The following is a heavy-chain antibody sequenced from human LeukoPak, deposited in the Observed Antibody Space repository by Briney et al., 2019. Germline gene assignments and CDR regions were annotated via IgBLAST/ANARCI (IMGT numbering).Heavy chain of an antibody. CDR2: IYYSGST. D-gene: IGHD6-19*01. J-gene: IGHJ4*02. CDR1: GGSISSYY. CDR3: ARDGSSGWNVDY. Sequence: SETLSLTCTVSGGSISSYYWSWIRQPPGKGLEWIGYIYYSGSTNCNPSVKSRVAMSVDTSKNQFSLKLTSLTAADTALYYCARDGSSGWNVDYWGQGTLVTVSS. V-gene: IGHV4-59*12.